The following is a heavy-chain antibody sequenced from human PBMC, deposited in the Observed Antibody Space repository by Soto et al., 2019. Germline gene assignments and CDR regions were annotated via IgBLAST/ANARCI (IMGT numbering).Heavy chain of an antibody. CDR1: GGTFSSYS. J-gene: IGHJ4*02. CDR2: IIPLFGKA. CDR3: AREGYGDYGEPFDY. D-gene: IGHD4-17*01. Sequence: ASVKVSCKASGGTFSSYSISWVRQAPGQGLEWMGGIIPLFGKAKYAQKFQGRVTITADESTSTAYMQLSSLRSEDTAVYYCAREGYGDYGEPFDYWGQGTLVTVSS. V-gene: IGHV1-69*13.